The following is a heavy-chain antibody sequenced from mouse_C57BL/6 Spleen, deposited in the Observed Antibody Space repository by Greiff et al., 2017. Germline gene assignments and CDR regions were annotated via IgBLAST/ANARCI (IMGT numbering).Heavy chain of an antibody. CDR3: AREGKLGFDY. J-gene: IGHJ2*01. CDR1: GYSITSGYY. Sequence: DVHLVESGPGLVKPSQSLSLTCSVTGYSITSGYYWNWIRQLPGNKLVWLGYISYDGSNNYNPSLKNRISITRDTSKNQFFLKLNSVTTEDTATYYCAREGKLGFDYWGQGTTLTVSS. D-gene: IGHD4-1*01. V-gene: IGHV3-6*01. CDR2: ISYDGSN.